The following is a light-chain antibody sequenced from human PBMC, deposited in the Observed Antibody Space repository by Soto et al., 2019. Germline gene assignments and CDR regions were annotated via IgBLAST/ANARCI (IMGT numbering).Light chain of an antibody. CDR2: DVS. V-gene: IGLV2-11*01. CDR1: SSDVGGYNY. J-gene: IGLJ3*02. CDR3: CSYAGSYTWV. Sequence: QSALTQPRSVSGSPGQSVTISCTGTSSDVGGYNYVSWYHQHPGKAPKLMIYDVSKRPSGVPDRFSGSKSGNTASLTISGLHAEDEADYYCCSYAGSYTWVFGGGTKLTVL.